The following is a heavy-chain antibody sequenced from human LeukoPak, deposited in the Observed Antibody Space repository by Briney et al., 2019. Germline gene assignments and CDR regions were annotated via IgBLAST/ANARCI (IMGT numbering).Heavy chain of an antibody. D-gene: IGHD2-21*01. V-gene: IGHV3-74*01. CDR1: GFTFSNYW. CDR3: ARGVAKSYGLDV. CDR2: INGDGSST. Sequence: GGSLRLSCAASGFTFSNYWIHWVRQAPGKGLVWVSRINGDGSSTNYADFVKGRFTISRDNAKSTLYLQMNSLRAEDTAVYYCARGVAKSYGLDVWGQGTTVTVSS. J-gene: IGHJ6*02.